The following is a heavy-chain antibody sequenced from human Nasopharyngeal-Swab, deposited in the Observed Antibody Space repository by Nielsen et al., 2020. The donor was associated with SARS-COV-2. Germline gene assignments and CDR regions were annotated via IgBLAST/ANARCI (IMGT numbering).Heavy chain of an antibody. D-gene: IGHD3-3*01. V-gene: IGHV3-48*04. CDR1: GFTFSSYS. CDR3: AREVGGVVPNWFDP. J-gene: IGHJ5*02. Sequence: GESLKISCAASGFTFSSYSMNWVRQAPGKGLEWVSYISSSSSTIYYADSVKGRFTISRGNAKNSLYLQMNSLRAEDTAVYYCAREVGGVVPNWFDPWGQGTLVTVSS. CDR2: ISSSSSTI.